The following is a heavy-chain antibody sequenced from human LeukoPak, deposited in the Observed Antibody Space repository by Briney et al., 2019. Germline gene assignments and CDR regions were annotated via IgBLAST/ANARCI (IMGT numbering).Heavy chain of an antibody. Sequence: GGSLRLSCAASGFTFSSYAMSWVRQAPGKGLEWVSAISGSGGGTYYADSVKGRFTISRDNSKNTLYLQMNSLRAEDTAVYYCAKGAVRITMIVVVINHTYYFDYWGQGTLVTVSS. CDR1: GFTFSSYA. J-gene: IGHJ4*02. D-gene: IGHD3-22*01. V-gene: IGHV3-23*01. CDR3: AKGAVRITMIVVVINHTYYFDY. CDR2: ISGSGGGT.